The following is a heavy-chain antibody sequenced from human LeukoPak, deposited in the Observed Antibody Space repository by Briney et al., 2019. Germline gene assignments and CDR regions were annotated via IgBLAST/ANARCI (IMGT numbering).Heavy chain of an antibody. CDR1: GYTFTSYG. Sequence: ASVKVSCEASGYTFTSYGISWVRQAPGQGLEWMGWISAYNGNTNYAQKLQGRVTMTTDTSTSTAYMELRSLRSDDAAVYYCARSRYSSSWYNYWGQGTLVTVSS. V-gene: IGHV1-18*01. D-gene: IGHD6-13*01. CDR2: ISAYNGNT. J-gene: IGHJ4*02. CDR3: ARSRYSSSWYNY.